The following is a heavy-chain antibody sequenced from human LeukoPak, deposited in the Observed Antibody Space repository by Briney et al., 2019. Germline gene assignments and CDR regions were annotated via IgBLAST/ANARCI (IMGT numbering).Heavy chain of an antibody. V-gene: IGHV3-23*01. D-gene: IGHD1-26*01. CDR3: AKYSGSYYYPPNWDS. CDR2: ISGSGSST. J-gene: IGHJ4*02. Sequence: GGSLRLSCAASGFTFGSNYMSWVRQAPGKGLEWVSGISGSGSSTYYADSVKGRFTLSRDYPKNTLYLQMNSLRAEDTAVYFCAKYSGSYYYPPNWDSWGQGTLVTVSS. CDR1: GFTFGSNY.